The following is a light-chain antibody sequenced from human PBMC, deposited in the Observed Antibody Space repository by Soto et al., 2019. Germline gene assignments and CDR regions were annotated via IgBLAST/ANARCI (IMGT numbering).Light chain of an antibody. CDR2: DVS. Sequence: QSALTQPASVSGSPGQSITISCTGTSSDVGGYNYVSWYQQHPGKAPKLMIYDVSDRPSGVSNRFSGSKSGNTASLTISGLQAEGEADYYCSSYTSSNTEVFGTGTKVTVL. CDR3: SSYTSSNTEV. J-gene: IGLJ1*01. CDR1: SSDVGGYNY. V-gene: IGLV2-14*01.